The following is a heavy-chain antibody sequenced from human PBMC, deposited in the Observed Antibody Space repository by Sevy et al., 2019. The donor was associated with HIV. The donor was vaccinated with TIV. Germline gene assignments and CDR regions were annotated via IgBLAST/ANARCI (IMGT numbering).Heavy chain of an antibody. D-gene: IGHD1-26*01. J-gene: IGHJ4*02. CDR2: ISGSGGHT. V-gene: IGHV3-23*01. Sequence: GGSLRLSCAASGFTFGNHAINWVRQAPGKELEWVSVISGSGGHTYHADSVKGRFTISRDNSKNTVYLQMNSLRAEDTALYYCAKDLGTVGLTVRGSDYWGQGTLVTVSS. CDR3: AKDLGTVGLTVRGSDY. CDR1: GFTFGNHA.